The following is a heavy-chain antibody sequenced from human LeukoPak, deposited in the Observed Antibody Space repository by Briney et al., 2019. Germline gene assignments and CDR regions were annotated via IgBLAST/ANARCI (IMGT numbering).Heavy chain of an antibody. D-gene: IGHD1-26*01. CDR1: GFRFDDYG. V-gene: IGHV3-20*04. CDR3: ARYRVNSGSYLVLGY. Sequence: PGGSLRLSCAASGFRFDDYGMSWVRQVPGKGLEWVCDINWSGGSIIYADSVKGRFTISRDNARNSLYLQMNSLRDADTALYYCARYRVNSGSYLVLGYWGQGILVTVSS. J-gene: IGHJ4*02. CDR2: INWSGGSI.